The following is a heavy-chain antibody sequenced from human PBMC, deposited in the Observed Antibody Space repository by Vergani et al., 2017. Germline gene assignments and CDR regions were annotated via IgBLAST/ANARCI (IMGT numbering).Heavy chain of an antibody. CDR2: ISGSGGST. CDR1: GFTFSSYA. J-gene: IGHJ4*02. D-gene: IGHD3-3*01. Sequence: EVRLLESGGGLVQPGGSLRLSCAASGFTFSSYAMSWVRQAPGKGLEWVSAISGSGGSTYYADSVKGRFTISRDNSKNTLYLQMNSLRAEDTAGYYCAKDQELRFLEPWAFDYWGQGTLVTVSS. V-gene: IGHV3-23*01. CDR3: AKDQELRFLEPWAFDY.